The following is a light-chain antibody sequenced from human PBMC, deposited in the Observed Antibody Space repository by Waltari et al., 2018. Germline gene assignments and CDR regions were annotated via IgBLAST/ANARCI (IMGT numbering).Light chain of an antibody. V-gene: IGLV2-14*03. Sequence: QSALTQPASVSGSLGQSITISCTGTSDDIGAYNSVSWYQQHPGRAPKLIISDVNKRPSGLSSRFSASKSGITASLTISGLQAEDEADYYCCSFTSSTTWVFGGGTTLTVL. J-gene: IGLJ3*02. CDR2: DVN. CDR3: CSFTSSTTWV. CDR1: SDDIGAYNS.